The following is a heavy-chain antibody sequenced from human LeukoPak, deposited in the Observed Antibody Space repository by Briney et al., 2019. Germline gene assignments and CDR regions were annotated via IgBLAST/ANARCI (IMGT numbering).Heavy chain of an antibody. CDR3: ARRVRFGDGWVFDY. Sequence: SETLSLTCAVYGGSFSGYYWTWIRQPPGKGLERIGEINDSGNTNYNPSLKSRVTISVDTSKNQFSLKLSSVIAADTALYYCARRVRFGDGWVFDYWGQGALVTVSS. V-gene: IGHV4-34*01. D-gene: IGHD5-24*01. J-gene: IGHJ4*02. CDR1: GGSFSGYY. CDR2: INDSGNT.